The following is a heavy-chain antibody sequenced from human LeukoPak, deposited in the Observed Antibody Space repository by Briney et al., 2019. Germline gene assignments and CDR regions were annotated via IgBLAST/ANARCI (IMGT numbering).Heavy chain of an antibody. D-gene: IGHD3-10*01. J-gene: IGHJ4*02. Sequence: ASVKVSCKASGYTFTSYGISWVRQALGQGLEWMGWISAYNGNTNYAQKLQGRVTMTTDTSTSTAYMELRSLRSDDTAVYYCASSLWFGEFAHWGQGTLVTVSS. CDR3: ASSLWFGEFAH. CDR2: ISAYNGNT. V-gene: IGHV1-18*01. CDR1: GYTFTSYG.